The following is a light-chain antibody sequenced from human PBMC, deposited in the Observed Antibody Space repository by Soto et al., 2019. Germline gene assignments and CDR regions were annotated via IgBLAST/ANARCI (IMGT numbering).Light chain of an antibody. CDR3: RSPTTRHTYV. Sequence: QSALTQPASVSGSPGQSITISCTGTSSDIGHYDYVSWYQQHPGKAPKLMIYHVTYRPSGVSNRYSGSKSGNSASLTISGLPACEEADYYRRSPTTRHTYVFGSGTKLTVL. CDR1: SSDIGHYDY. CDR2: HVT. V-gene: IGLV2-14*03. J-gene: IGLJ1*01.